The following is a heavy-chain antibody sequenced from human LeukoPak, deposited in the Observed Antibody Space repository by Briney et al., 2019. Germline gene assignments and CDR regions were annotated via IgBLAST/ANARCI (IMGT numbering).Heavy chain of an antibody. CDR3: ARDHVYGDYEGGY. CDR2: ISSSSSYI. Sequence: PGGSLRLSCAASGFTFSSYSMNWVRQAPGKGLEWISSISSSSSYIYYADSVKGRFTISRDNAKNSLYLQMNSLRAEDTAVYYCARDHVYGDYEGGYWGQGTLVTVPS. V-gene: IGHV3-21*01. J-gene: IGHJ4*02. CDR1: GFTFSSYS. D-gene: IGHD4-17*01.